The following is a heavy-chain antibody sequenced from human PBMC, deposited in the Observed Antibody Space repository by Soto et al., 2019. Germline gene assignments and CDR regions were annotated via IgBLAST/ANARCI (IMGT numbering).Heavy chain of an antibody. CDR1: GGSISSSSYY. J-gene: IGHJ4*02. V-gene: IGHV4-39*01. CDR2: IYYSGST. Sequence: PSETLSLTCTVSGGSISSSSYYWGWIRQPPGKGLEWIGSIYYSGSTYYNPSLKSRVTISVDTSKNQFSLKLSSVTAADTAVYYCARQQVVATTLFDYWGQGTLVT. D-gene: IGHD5-12*01. CDR3: ARQQVVATTLFDY.